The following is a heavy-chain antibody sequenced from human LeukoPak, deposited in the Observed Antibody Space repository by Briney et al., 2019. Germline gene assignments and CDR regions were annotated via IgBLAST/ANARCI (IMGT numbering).Heavy chain of an antibody. CDR1: GGSISSYY. D-gene: IGHD6-13*01. J-gene: IGHJ6*03. CDR3: ARGGRYMSASWYRSVYYYMDV. V-gene: IGHV4-4*07. Sequence: SETLSLTCTVSGGSISSYYWSWIRQPAGKGLEWIGRIDTSGNTNYKPSLKSRVTMSVDTSKNQFSLKLSSVTAADTAVYFCARGGRYMSASWYRSVYYYMDVWGKGTTVTVSS. CDR2: IDTSGNT.